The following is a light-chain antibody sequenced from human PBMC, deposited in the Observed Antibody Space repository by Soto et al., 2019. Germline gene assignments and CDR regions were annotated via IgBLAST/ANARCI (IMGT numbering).Light chain of an antibody. CDR1: QSVSSSY. J-gene: IGKJ4*01. Sequence: EIVLTQSPGTLSLSPGERATLSCRASQSVSSSYLAWYQQKPGQAPRLLIYGASSRATGIPDRFSGSGSGTDFTLTISRLEPEDCAVSYCQHYCSSLLNVGGGTKVESK. V-gene: IGKV3-20*01. CDR2: GAS. CDR3: QHYCSSLLN.